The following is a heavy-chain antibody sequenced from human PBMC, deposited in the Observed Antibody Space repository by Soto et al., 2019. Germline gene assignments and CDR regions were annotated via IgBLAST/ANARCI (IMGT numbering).Heavy chain of an antibody. CDR3: AKELEAGFDY. CDR1: GFTFDDYA. Sequence: EVQLVESGGGLVQPGRFLRLSCAASGFTFDDYAMHWVRQAPGKGLEWVSGISWNSGSIGYADSVKGRFTISRDNAKNSLYLQMNSLRAEDTALYYCAKELEAGFDYWGQGTLVTVSS. J-gene: IGHJ4*02. CDR2: ISWNSGSI. V-gene: IGHV3-9*01.